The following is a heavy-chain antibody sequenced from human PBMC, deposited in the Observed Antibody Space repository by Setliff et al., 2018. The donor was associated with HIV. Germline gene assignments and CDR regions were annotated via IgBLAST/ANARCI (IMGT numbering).Heavy chain of an antibody. CDR3: ARHTRQLEFLEWLSPHYYHYYYMDV. J-gene: IGHJ6*03. CDR1: GYSFSTYW. Sequence: PGESLTISRKGSGYSFSTYWIGWVRQMPGKGLEWMGIIYPGDSDTTYSPSFQGQVTISADKSISTAYLQWSSLKASDTAMYYCARHTRQLEFLEWLSPHYYHYYYMDVWGQGTTVTVSS. D-gene: IGHD3-3*01. V-gene: IGHV5-51*01. CDR2: IYPGDSDT.